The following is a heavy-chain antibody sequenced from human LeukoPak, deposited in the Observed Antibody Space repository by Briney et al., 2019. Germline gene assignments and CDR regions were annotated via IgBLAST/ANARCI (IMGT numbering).Heavy chain of an antibody. CDR2: MNPNSGNT. CDR1: GYTFTTYD. D-gene: IGHD6-19*01. V-gene: IGHV1-8*01. CDR3: ARGGGSGHKENWFDP. J-gene: IGHJ5*02. Sequence: ASVKVSCKASGYTFTTYDINWVRQATEQGLEWMGWMNPNSGNTGYTQKFQGRVTMTRNTSISTAYMELSSLRSEDTAVYYCARGGGSGHKENWFDPWGQGTLVTVSS.